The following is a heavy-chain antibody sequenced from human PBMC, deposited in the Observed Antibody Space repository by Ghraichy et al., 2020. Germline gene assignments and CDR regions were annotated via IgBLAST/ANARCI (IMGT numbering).Heavy chain of an antibody. V-gene: IGHV1-2*02. J-gene: IGHJ6*02. Sequence: ASVKVSCKASGYTFTGYYMHWVRQAPGQGLEWMGWINPNSGGTNYAQKFQGRVTMTRDTSISTAYMELSRLRSDDTAVYYCARARFYYDYYYYGMDVWGQGTTVTVSS. CDR2: INPNSGGT. CDR1: GYTFTGYY. D-gene: IGHD3-22*01. CDR3: ARARFYYDYYYYGMDV.